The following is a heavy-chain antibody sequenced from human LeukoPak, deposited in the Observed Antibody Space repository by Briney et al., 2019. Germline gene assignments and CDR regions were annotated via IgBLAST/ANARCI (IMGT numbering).Heavy chain of an antibody. V-gene: IGHV3-48*03. CDR2: ISGSGSTI. CDR1: GFTFSNYE. Sequence: PGGSLRLSCAASGFTFSNYEMNWVRQAPGKGLEWVSYISGSGSTIYYADSVKGRFTISRDNAKNSLSLQMNSLRAEDTAVYYCAREGYYGAFDIWGQGIMVTVSS. CDR3: AREGYYGAFDI. D-gene: IGHD3-10*01. J-gene: IGHJ3*02.